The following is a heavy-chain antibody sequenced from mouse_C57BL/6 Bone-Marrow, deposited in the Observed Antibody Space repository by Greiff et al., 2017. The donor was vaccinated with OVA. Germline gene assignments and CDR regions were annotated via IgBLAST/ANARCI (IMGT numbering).Heavy chain of an antibody. CDR2: IDPETGGT. J-gene: IGHJ2*01. Sequence: QVQLKQSGAELVRPGASVTLSCKASGYTFTDYEMHWVKQTPVHGLEWIGAIDPETGGTAYNQKFKGKAILTADKSSSTAYMELRSLTSEDSAVYYCTREGSSGYSYWGQGTTLTVSS. V-gene: IGHV1-15*01. D-gene: IGHD3-2*02. CDR3: TREGSSGYSY. CDR1: GYTFTDYE.